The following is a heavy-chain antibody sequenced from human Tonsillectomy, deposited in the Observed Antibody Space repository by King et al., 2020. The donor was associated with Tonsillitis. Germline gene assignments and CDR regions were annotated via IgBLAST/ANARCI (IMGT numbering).Heavy chain of an antibody. J-gene: IGHJ4*02. Sequence: VQLVESGGGLIQPGGSLRLSCAASGFTVSSNYMSWVRQAPGKGLEWVSVIYSGGSTYYADSVKGRFTISRDNSKKTLYLQMNSLRAEDTAVYYCARAAWFGPSYYFDYWGQGTLVTVSS. CDR3: ARAAWFGPSYYFDY. CDR2: IYSGGST. D-gene: IGHD3-10*01. CDR1: GFTVSSNY. V-gene: IGHV3-53*01.